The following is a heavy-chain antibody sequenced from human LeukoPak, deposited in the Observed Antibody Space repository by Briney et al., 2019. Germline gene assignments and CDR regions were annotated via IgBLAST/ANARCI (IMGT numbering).Heavy chain of an antibody. CDR1: AFTFSSYS. J-gene: IGHJ6*04. CDR2: ISSSGSYI. Sequence: GGSLRLSCVASAFTFSSYSMNWVRQAPGKGLEWVSSISSSGSYIYYADSVKGRFTISRDNAKKSLYLQMNSLRAEDTAVYYCAELGITMIGGVWGKGTTVTISS. CDR3: AELGITMIGGV. D-gene: IGHD3-10*02. V-gene: IGHV3-21*01.